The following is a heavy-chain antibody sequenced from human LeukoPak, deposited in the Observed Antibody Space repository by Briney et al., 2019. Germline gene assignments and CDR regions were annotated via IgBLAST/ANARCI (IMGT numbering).Heavy chain of an antibody. CDR3: ARGWSHDYIWRSYRYTGVPDY. Sequence: PSETLSLTCAVYGGSFSGYYWSWIRQPPGKGLEWIGEINHSGSTNYNPSLKSRVTISVDTSKNQFSLKLSSVTAADTAVYYCARGWSHDYIWRSYRYTGVPDYWGQGTLVTVSS. D-gene: IGHD3-16*02. CDR1: GGSFSGYY. CDR2: INHSGST. V-gene: IGHV4-34*01. J-gene: IGHJ4*02.